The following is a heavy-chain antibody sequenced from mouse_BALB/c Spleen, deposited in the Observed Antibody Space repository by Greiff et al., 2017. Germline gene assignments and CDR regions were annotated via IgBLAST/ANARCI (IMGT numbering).Heavy chain of an antibody. V-gene: IGHV5-17*02. J-gene: IGHJ2*01. Sequence: EVQLVESGGGLVQPGGSRKLSCAASGFTFSSFGMHWVRQAPEKGLEWVAYISSGSSTIYYADTVKGRFTISRDNPKNTLFLQMTSLRSEDTAMYYCARHYYGSSPLDYWGQGTTLTVSS. CDR1: GFTFSSFG. CDR3: ARHYYGSSPLDY. CDR2: ISSGSSTI. D-gene: IGHD1-1*01.